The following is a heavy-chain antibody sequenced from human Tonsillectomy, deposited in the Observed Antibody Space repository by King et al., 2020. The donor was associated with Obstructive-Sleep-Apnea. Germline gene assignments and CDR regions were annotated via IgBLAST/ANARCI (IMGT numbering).Heavy chain of an antibody. CDR2: ISYDGINK. D-gene: IGHD2-8*01. V-gene: IGHV3-30*18. CDR3: AKGLHDKVGGDNGLDS. CDR1: GFTFSDFG. J-gene: IGHJ5*01. Sequence: VQLVESGGGVVQPGRSLRLTCAASGFTFSDFGMHWVRQAPGKGLEWVAVISYDGINKYYGDSVRGRFTISRDNSKNTLYLQLNSLRVEDTAVYCCAKGLHDKVGGDNGLDSWGQGTLVTVS.